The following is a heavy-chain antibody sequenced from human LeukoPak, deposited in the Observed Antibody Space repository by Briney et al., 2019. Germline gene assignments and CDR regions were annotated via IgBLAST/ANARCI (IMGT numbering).Heavy chain of an antibody. CDR2: ISGSGGST. J-gene: IGHJ3*02. Sequence: SGGSLRLSCAASGFTFSSYAMSWVRQAPGKGLEWVSAISGSGGSTYYADSVKGRFTISRDNSKNTLYLQMNSLRAEDTAVYYCAKSSNFLERLLLPGAYDIWGQGTMVTVSS. CDR3: AKSSNFLERLLLPGAYDI. CDR1: GFTFSSYA. D-gene: IGHD3-3*01. V-gene: IGHV3-23*01.